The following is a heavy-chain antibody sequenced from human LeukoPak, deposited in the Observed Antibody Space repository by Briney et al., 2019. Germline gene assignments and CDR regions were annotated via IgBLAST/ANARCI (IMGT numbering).Heavy chain of an antibody. CDR3: AKDLRGWYPPTGFDP. V-gene: IGHV3-23*01. D-gene: IGHD6-19*01. J-gene: IGHJ5*02. CDR1: GFTFNSYA. CDR2: ISGSGGST. Sequence: PGGSLRLSCAASGFTFNSYAMSWVRQAPGKGLERVSTISGSGGSTYYADSAKGRFTISRDNSKNTLYLQMNSLRVEDTAVYYCAKDLRGWYPPTGFDPWGQGTLVTVSS.